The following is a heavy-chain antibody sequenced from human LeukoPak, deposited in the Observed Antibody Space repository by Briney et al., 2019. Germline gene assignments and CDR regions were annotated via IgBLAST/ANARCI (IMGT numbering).Heavy chain of an antibody. V-gene: IGHV1-8*03. CDR2: MNPNSGNT. Sequence: ASVKVSCKASGYTFTSYDINWVRQATGQGLEWMGWMNPNSGNTGYAQKFQGRVTITRNTSISTAYMELSSLRSEDTAVYYCARGRNADQLYYYDSSGYHGPLDYWGQGTLVTVSS. CDR3: ARGRNADQLYYYDSSGYHGPLDY. D-gene: IGHD3-22*01. CDR1: GYTFTSYD. J-gene: IGHJ4*02.